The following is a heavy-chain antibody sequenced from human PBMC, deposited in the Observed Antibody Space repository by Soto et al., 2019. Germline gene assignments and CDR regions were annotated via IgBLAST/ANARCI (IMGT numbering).Heavy chain of an antibody. CDR2: IIPIFGTA. Sequence: GASVKVSCKASGGTFSSYAISWVRQAPGQGLEWMGGIIPIFGTANYAQKFQGRVTITADESTSTAYMELSSLRSEDTAVYYCARGGVTMVRGVIIPYYYYGMDVWGQGTTVTVSS. CDR1: GGTFSSYA. J-gene: IGHJ6*02. D-gene: IGHD3-10*01. V-gene: IGHV1-69*13. CDR3: ARGGVTMVRGVIIPYYYYGMDV.